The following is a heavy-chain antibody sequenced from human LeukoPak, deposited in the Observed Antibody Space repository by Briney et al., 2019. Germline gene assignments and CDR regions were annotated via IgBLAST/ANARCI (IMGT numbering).Heavy chain of an antibody. D-gene: IGHD2-15*01. J-gene: IGHJ4*02. CDR1: GFTFNSYA. CDR3: ARDRCSGGSCYFDY. Sequence: GGSLRLSCAASGFTFNSYAMTWVRQAPGKGLEWVSLISGSGGATYYADSMKGRFTISRDNSKNTLYLQMNSLRAEDTAVYYCARDRCSGGSCYFDYWGQGTLVTVSS. CDR2: ISGSGGAT. V-gene: IGHV3-23*01.